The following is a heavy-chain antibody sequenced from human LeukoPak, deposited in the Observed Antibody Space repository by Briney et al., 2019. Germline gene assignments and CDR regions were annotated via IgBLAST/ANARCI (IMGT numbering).Heavy chain of an antibody. Sequence: SGGSLRLSCAASGFTFSSYSMNWVRQAPGKGLEWVSYISSSSSTIYYADSVKGRFTISRDNAKNSLYLQMNSLRAEDTAVYYCATLPRTVTTPKEEAWGQGTLVTVSS. J-gene: IGHJ5*02. CDR1: GFTFSSYS. CDR3: ATLPRTVTTPKEEA. CDR2: ISSSSSTI. V-gene: IGHV3-48*01. D-gene: IGHD4-17*01.